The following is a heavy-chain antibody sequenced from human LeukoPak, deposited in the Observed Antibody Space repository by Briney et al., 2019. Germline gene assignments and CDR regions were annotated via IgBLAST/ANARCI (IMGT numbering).Heavy chain of an antibody. D-gene: IGHD2-8*01. Sequence: PGGSLRLSCAASGFTFSSYGMHWVRQAPGKGLEWVAFILYDGSNKYYADSVKGRFTISRDNSKNTLYLQMNSLRAEDTAVYYCAKDRCSNGVGCYYYYMDVWGKGTTVTISS. CDR1: GFTFSSYG. V-gene: IGHV3-30*02. CDR2: ILYDGSNK. CDR3: AKDRCSNGVGCYYYYMDV. J-gene: IGHJ6*03.